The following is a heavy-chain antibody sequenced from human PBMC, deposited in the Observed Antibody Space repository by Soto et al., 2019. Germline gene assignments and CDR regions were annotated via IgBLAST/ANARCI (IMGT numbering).Heavy chain of an antibody. CDR1: GFTFSRYA. CDR3: AKDDSFYGDYPFDY. CDR2: ISGSGGTT. Sequence: EVQLLESGGGLVQPGGSLRLSCAASGFTFSRYAMSWVRQAPGKGLEWVSAISGSGGTTYYADSVKGRFTISRDNSKNTLYLQMNSLRAEDTAVYYCAKDDSFYGDYPFDYWGQGTLVTVSS. D-gene: IGHD4-17*01. J-gene: IGHJ4*02. V-gene: IGHV3-23*01.